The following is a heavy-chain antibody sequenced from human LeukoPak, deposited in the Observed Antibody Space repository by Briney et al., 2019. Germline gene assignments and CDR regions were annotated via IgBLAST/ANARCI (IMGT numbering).Heavy chain of an antibody. CDR2: IRFDGSNT. V-gene: IGHV3-30*02. CDR1: GFTFRNYD. J-gene: IGHJ6*03. CDR3: AKVGGIVLAVYYYMDV. Sequence: GRSLRLSCAASGFTFRNYDMRWVRPAPGKWLEWVAFIRFDGSNTHYGDSVKGRFTISRDNSKNTLYLQMNSLRVEDTAVYYCAKVGGIVLAVYYYMDVWGKGTTVTVS. D-gene: IGHD6-19*01.